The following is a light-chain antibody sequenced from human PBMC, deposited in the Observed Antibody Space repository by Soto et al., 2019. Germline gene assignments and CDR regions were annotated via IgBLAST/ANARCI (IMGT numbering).Light chain of an antibody. V-gene: IGKV4-1*01. J-gene: IGKJ2*01. CDR1: QSVLLSSKNQNY. CDR3: QQYYNTPYT. Sequence: DIVMTQSPDSLAVSLGERATINCKSSQSVLLSSKNQNYLSWYQQKPGQPPKLLIFWASTRESGVPDRFSGSGSGTDFALTIDSLQAEDVAVYYCQQYYNTPYTFGQGTKLAI. CDR2: WAS.